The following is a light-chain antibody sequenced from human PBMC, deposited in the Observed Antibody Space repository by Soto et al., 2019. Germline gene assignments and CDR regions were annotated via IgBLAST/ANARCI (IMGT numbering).Light chain of an antibody. Sequence: DIQMTQSPSTLSGSVGDRVTITCRASQTISSWLAWYQQKPGKAPKLLIYAASHLENGVPSRFSGSGSGTEFTLTISSLQPDDFATYYCQHYNSYPCTFGQGTKVDIK. V-gene: IGKV1-5*03. CDR2: AAS. CDR1: QTISSW. CDR3: QHYNSYPCT. J-gene: IGKJ1*01.